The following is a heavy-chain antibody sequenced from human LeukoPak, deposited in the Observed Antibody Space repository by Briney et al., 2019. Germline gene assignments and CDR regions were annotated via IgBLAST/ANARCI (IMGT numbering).Heavy chain of an antibody. CDR2: IYHSGRT. V-gene: IGHV4-4*02. CDR1: GGSIISGNW. CDR3: ARRRYDASGYYPSRGRYFDY. Sequence: PSGTLSLTCAVSGGSIISGNWWSWVRQPPGKGLEWIGEIYHSGRTNYNPSLKSRVTISLDKSKNQFSLNLSSVTAADTAVYYCARRRYDASGYYPSRGRYFDYWGQGTLVTVSS. J-gene: IGHJ4*02. D-gene: IGHD3-22*01.